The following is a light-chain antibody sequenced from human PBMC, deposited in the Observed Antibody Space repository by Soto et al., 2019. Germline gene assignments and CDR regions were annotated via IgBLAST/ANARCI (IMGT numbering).Light chain of an antibody. Sequence: QSALTQPPSASGSPGQSVAISCTGTSRDVGGQNYVSWYQQHPGKAPKLIIYAVSNRPSGVPDRFSGSKSGNTASLTISGLRAADEADYYCCSPAGNSNNVFGTGTKLTVL. V-gene: IGLV2-8*01. CDR2: AVS. CDR1: SRDVGGQNY. J-gene: IGLJ1*01. CDR3: CSPAGNSNNV.